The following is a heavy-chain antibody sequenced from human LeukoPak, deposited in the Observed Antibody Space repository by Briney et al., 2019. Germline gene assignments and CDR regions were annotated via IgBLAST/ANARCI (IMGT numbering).Heavy chain of an antibody. D-gene: IGHD2-15*01. Sequence: SETLSLTCTVSGYSISSGYYWGWIRQPPGKGLEWIGSIDYSGSTNYNPSLKSRVTISVDTSKNQFSLKLSSVTAADTAVYYCARGRCSGGSCYSWDYYYYYYMDVWGKGTTVTVSS. CDR3: ARGRCSGGSCYSWDYYYYYYMDV. V-gene: IGHV4-38-2*02. CDR1: GYSISSGYY. J-gene: IGHJ6*03. CDR2: IDYSGST.